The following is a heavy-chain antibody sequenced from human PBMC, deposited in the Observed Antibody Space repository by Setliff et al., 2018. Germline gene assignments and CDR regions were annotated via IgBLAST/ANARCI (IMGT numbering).Heavy chain of an antibody. V-gene: IGHV3-66*04. Sequence: LGGSLRLSCVGSEFTVNSNFMTWVRQAPGKGLEWLSVIYVGGKTFYADSVKGRFTISRDDSKNTLPLHLSSLRPDDTATYFCARQSGLGGHNLKDGTFYGVDVWGQGIMVTVSS. CDR3: ARQSGLGGHNLKDGTFYGVDV. J-gene: IGHJ6*02. CDR2: IYVGGKT. D-gene: IGHD1-1*01. CDR1: EFTVNSNF.